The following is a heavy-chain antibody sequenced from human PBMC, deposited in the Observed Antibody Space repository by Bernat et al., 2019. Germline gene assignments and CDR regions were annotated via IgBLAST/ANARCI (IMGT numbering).Heavy chain of an antibody. Sequence: QVQLVESGGGVVQPGRSLTLSCAASGFSFSGYGMHWVRQAPGKGLEWVAVIWSGGSNKYYADFVKGRFTISRDNSQNTLLLQMNSLRAEDTAVYFCARDFLGTRMLPGASDIWGQGTMATVSS. V-gene: IGHV3-33*01. J-gene: IGHJ3*02. CDR3: ARDFLGTRMLPGASDI. CDR1: GFSFSGYG. D-gene: IGHD1-1*01. CDR2: IWSGGSNK.